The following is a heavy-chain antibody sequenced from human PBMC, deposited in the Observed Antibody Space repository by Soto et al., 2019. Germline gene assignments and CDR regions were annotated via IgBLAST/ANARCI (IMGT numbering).Heavy chain of an antibody. V-gene: IGHV3-23*01. CDR3: AKQQMGVIRALDY. J-gene: IGHJ4*02. CDR2: IRETGNT. Sequence: GGSLRLSWGGSGFNFSNYAISWIRQAPGKGLEWVSTIRETGNTYYADSVRGRFATSRDNSENTLYLQMSSLRAEDTAVYYCAKQQMGVIRALDYWGQGTLVTVSS. CDR1: GFNFSNYA. D-gene: IGHD4-17*01.